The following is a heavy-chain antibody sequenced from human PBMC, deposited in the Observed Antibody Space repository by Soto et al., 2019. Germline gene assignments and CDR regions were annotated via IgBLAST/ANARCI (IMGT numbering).Heavy chain of an antibody. V-gene: IGHV3-48*03. Sequence: GGSLRLSCAASGFSFSSYEMNYVRQAPGKGLEWVSYISSSGTTIYYAGSVKGRFTISRDNAKNSLYLQMNSLRAEDTVVYYCASMIFGVVNDYSYYGMDVWGQGTTVTVSS. CDR3: ASMIFGVVNDYSYYGMDV. CDR1: GFSFSSYE. CDR2: ISSSGTTI. D-gene: IGHD3-3*01. J-gene: IGHJ6*02.